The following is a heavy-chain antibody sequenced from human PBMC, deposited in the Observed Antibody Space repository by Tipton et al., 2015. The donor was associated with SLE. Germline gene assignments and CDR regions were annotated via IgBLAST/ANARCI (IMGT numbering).Heavy chain of an antibody. Sequence: TLSLTCAVSGYSISSGYYWGWIRQPPGKGLEWIGSIYHSGSTYYNPSLKSRVTISVDTSKNQFSLKLSSVTAADTAVYYCARDGMVRGVINYWGQGTLVTVSS. V-gene: IGHV4-38-2*02. D-gene: IGHD3-10*01. CDR1: GYSISSGYY. CDR2: IYHSGST. J-gene: IGHJ4*02. CDR3: ARDGMVRGVINY.